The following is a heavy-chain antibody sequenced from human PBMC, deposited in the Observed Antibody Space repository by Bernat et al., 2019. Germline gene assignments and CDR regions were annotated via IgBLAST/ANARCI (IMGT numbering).Heavy chain of an antibody. CDR3: AREGAGFGEFDDAFDI. Sequence: QVQLQQGGAGLLKPSETLSLTCAVYGGSFSGYYWSWIRQPPGKGLEWIGEINHSGSTNYNPSLKSRVTISVDTSKNHFSLKLISVTAADTAVYYCAREGAGFGEFDDAFDIWGQGTMVTVSS. CDR2: INHSGST. J-gene: IGHJ3*02. V-gene: IGHV4-34*01. CDR1: GGSFSGYY. D-gene: IGHD3-10*01.